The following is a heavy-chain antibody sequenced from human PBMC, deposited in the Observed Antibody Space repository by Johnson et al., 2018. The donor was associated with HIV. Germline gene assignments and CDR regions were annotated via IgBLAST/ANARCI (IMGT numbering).Heavy chain of an antibody. Sequence: VHLVESGGGVVQPGRSLRLSCAASGFTFNSYPMHWVRQAPGKGLEWVAVISYDGNNKYYADSLKGRFTISRDNSKNTLYLEMNSLRAEDTAVYYCTRLPSGYSRDAFDIWGQGTMVTVSS. CDR1: GFTFNSYP. J-gene: IGHJ3*02. V-gene: IGHV3-30*04. CDR3: TRLPSGYSRDAFDI. CDR2: ISYDGNNK. D-gene: IGHD5-18*01.